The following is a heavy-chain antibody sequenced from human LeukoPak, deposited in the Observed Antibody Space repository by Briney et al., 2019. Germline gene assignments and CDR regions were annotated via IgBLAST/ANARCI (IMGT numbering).Heavy chain of an antibody. CDR3: TRDRVVATDTCYYYYGMDV. D-gene: IGHD1-26*01. V-gene: IGHV3-73*01. Sequence: PGGSLRLSCAASGFTFSGSAMHWVRQASGKGLEWVGRIRSKPNSYATAYAASVKGRFTISRDDSKSIAYLQMNSLKTEDTAMYYCTRDRVVATDTCYYYYGMDVWGRGTTVTVSS. CDR2: IRSKPNSYAT. CDR1: GFTFSGSA. J-gene: IGHJ6*02.